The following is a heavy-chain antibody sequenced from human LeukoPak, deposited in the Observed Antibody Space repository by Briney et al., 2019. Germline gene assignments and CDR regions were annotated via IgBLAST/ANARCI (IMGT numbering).Heavy chain of an antibody. CDR1: GLTVSSYW. CDR2: IKLDGTEK. Sequence: GGSLRLSCAASGLTVSSYWMSWVRQAPGKGLEWVANIKLDGTEKYYVDSVKGRFTISRDNAKNSLDLQMNSLRVEDTAVYYCARDFGLSGYDLLDYWGQGTMVTVSS. CDR3: ARDFGLSGYDLLDY. D-gene: IGHD5-12*01. J-gene: IGHJ4*02. V-gene: IGHV3-7*01.